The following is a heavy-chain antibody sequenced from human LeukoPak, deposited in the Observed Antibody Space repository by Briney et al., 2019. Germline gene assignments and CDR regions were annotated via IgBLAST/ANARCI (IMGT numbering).Heavy chain of an antibody. V-gene: IGHV3-23*01. D-gene: IGHD6-19*01. CDR2: ISGSGGNT. CDR3: AKWGSSGWRPPFDY. J-gene: IGHJ4*02. Sequence: GGSLRLSCAASGFTFSSYAMSWVRQAPGKGLEWVSAISGSGGNTYYADSVKGRFTISRDNSKNTLYLQMSSLRAEDTAVYYCAKWGSSGWRPPFDYWGQGTLVTVSS. CDR1: GFTFSSYA.